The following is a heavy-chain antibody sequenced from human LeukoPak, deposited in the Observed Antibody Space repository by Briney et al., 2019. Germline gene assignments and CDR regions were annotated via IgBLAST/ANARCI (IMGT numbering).Heavy chain of an antibody. Sequence: GGSLRLSCAASGFTFSSYAMHWVRQAPGKGLEWVAVISYDGSYKYYADSVKGRLTISRDNSKHTLYLQMNSLRAEDTAVYYCAKSPPRFGSGWYEKFEKVSYFFDYWGQGTLVTVSS. CDR2: ISYDGSYK. CDR1: GFTFSSYA. J-gene: IGHJ4*02. V-gene: IGHV3-30*04. D-gene: IGHD6-19*01. CDR3: AKSPPRFGSGWYEKFEKVSYFFDY.